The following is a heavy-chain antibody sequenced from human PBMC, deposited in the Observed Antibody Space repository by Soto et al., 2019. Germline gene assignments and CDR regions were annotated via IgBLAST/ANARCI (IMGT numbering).Heavy chain of an antibody. Sequence: ATRTLTCPARGGTIIIAYWSWIRQTPGKGLEWIGSISCRGNTNYNPSVKRRVTRSVDTPKNQFPLRLSSVTTADTPVYYGAGLRGYAGSSIDYWSKGTPFTVS. CDR3: AGLRGYAGSSIDY. D-gene: IGHD2-15*01. CDR1: GGTIIIAY. J-gene: IGHJ4*02. CDR2: ISCRGNT. V-gene: IGHV4-59*01.